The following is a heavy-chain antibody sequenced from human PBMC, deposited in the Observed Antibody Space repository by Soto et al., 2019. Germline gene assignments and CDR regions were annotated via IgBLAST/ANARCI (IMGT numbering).Heavy chain of an antibody. D-gene: IGHD2-21*02. V-gene: IGHV2-5*02. CDR1: GFSLSTGGLG. CDR3: VHSRCGGDCLRSYSSHYYYGMDV. CDR2: IYWDDDK. Sequence: QITLKESGPTLVKPTQTLTLTCTFSGFSLSTGGLGVGWIRQPPGEALEWLALIYWDDDKRYSPSLGSRLTIIKDTSKNLVVLIRTNMDPVDTATYYCVHSRCGGDCLRSYSSHYYYGMDVWGQGTTVTVSS. J-gene: IGHJ6*02.